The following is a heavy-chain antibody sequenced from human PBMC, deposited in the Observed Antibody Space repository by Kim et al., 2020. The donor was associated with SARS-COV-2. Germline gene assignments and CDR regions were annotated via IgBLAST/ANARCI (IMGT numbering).Heavy chain of an antibody. J-gene: IGHJ4*02. Sequence: GGSLRLSCAASGFTFTNAWMNWVRQAPGKGLEWVAHIKSYSGGGTVDYAAPVKGRFTISRDDPKSMLYLQMDSLKTDDTAVYYCNVHRTESSLGSWGQGTLVTVSS. CDR2: IKSYSGGGTV. D-gene: IGHD3-16*01. V-gene: IGHV3-15*01. CDR3: NVHRTESSLGS. CDR1: GFTFTNAW.